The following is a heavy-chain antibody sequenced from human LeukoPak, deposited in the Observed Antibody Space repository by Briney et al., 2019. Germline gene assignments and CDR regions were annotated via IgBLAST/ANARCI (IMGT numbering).Heavy chain of an antibody. CDR2: ISYDGSNK. D-gene: IGHD2-2*01. V-gene: IGHV3-30*03. CDR1: GFTFSSYA. J-gene: IGHJ4*02. Sequence: GGSLRLSCAASGFTFSSYAMSWVRQAPGKGLEWVAVISYDGSNKYYADSVKGRFTISRDNSKNTLYLQMNSLRAEDTAVYYCARQVRIVVVPATNFDYWGQGTLVTVSS. CDR3: ARQVRIVVVPATNFDY.